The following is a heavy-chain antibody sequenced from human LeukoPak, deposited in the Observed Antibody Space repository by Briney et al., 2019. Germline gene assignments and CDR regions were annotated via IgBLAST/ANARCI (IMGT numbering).Heavy chain of an antibody. CDR3: ARVDTGADAFDI. CDR1: GVSINNYY. CDR2: IYYSGST. V-gene: IGHV4-59*01. D-gene: IGHD1-14*01. J-gene: IGHJ3*02. Sequence: SETLSLTCTVSGVSINNYYWSWIRQPPGKGPEWIGYIYYSGSTNYNPSLKSRVTISVDTSKNQFSLKLSSVTAADTAVYYCARVDTGADAFDIWGQGTMVTVSS.